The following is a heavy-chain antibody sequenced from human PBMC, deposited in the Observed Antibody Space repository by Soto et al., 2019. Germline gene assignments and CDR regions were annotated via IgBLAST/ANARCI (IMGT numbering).Heavy chain of an antibody. CDR3: ARLLRGLGMNYYFDY. J-gene: IGHJ4*02. V-gene: IGHV4-31*03. CDR1: GGSISSGGYC. Sequence: PSETLSLTCTVSGGSISSGGYCWSWIRQHPGKGLEWIGYIYYSGSTYYNPSLKSRVTISVDTSKNQFSLKLSSVTAADTAVYYCARLLRGLGMNYYFDYWGQGTLVTVSS. CDR2: IYYSGST. D-gene: IGHD2-15*01.